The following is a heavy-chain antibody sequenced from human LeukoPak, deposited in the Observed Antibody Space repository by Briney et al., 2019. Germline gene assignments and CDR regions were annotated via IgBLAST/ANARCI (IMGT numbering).Heavy chain of an antibody. CDR2: INPNSGGT. D-gene: IGHD6-19*01. CDR1: GGTFSSYA. J-gene: IGHJ4*02. Sequence: ASVKVSCKASGGTFSSYAISWVRQAPGQGLEWMGWINPNSGGTNYAQKFQGRVTMTRDTSISTAYMELSRLRSDDTAVYYCARGTSIAVAGTGYWGQGTLVTVSS. CDR3: ARGTSIAVAGTGY. V-gene: IGHV1-2*02.